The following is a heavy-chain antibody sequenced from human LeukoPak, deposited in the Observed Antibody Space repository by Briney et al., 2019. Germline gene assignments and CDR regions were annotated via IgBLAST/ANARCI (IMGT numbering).Heavy chain of an antibody. J-gene: IGHJ1*01. V-gene: IGHV3-23*01. CDR3: TKMGGNSWRVSEH. D-gene: IGHD1-7*01. CDR2: ISGSGDNT. CDR1: GFTFSDYC. Sequence: PGGSLRLSCAASGFTFSDYCMNWVRQAPGKGLEWVSSISGSGDNTYYADSVKGRFTISRDTPKNTLYLQMNSLRFEDTAVYYCTKMGGNSWRVSEHWGQGTLVTVSS.